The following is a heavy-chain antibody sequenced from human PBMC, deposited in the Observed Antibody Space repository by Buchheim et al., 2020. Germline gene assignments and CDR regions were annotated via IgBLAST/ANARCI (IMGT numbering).Heavy chain of an antibody. CDR3: AKGEYCRGVGSWGCFEY. CDR2: LTGEGATA. V-gene: IGHV3-23*01. CDR1: GFTFGDYA. Sequence: EVQLLQSGGDLVEPGGSLRLSCAASGFTFGDYAMAWVRQAPGKGLEWLSSLTGEGATALYADSVKGRFTVSRDNSRNTLYLQMNNLRDDDTALYYCAKGEYCRGVGSWGCFEYWGQGA. D-gene: IGHD2-15*01. J-gene: IGHJ4*02.